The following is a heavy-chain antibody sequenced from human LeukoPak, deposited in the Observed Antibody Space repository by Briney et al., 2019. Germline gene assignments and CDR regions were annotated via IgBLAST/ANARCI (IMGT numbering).Heavy chain of an antibody. J-gene: IGHJ5*02. CDR3: ARRITMVRGVIISWFDP. D-gene: IGHD3-10*01. Sequence: SVKVSCKASGGTFSSYAISWVRQAPGQGLEWMGGIIPIFGTANYAQKFQGRVTITTEASTSTAYMKLSSLRSEDTAVYYCARRITMVRGVIISWFDPWGQGTLVTVSS. CDR2: IIPIFGTA. CDR1: GGTFSSYA. V-gene: IGHV1-69*05.